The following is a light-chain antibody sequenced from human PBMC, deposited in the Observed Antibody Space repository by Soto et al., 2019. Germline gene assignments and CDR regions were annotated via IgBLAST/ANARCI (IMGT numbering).Light chain of an antibody. CDR1: QTVRNNY. CDR3: QQYGSSTGT. Sequence: EIVLTPSPGTLSLLAGERAPLSCRASQTVRNNYLAWYQQKPGQAPRLLIYDASGRATDIPDRFSGGGSGTDFTLTISRLEPEDFAVYYCQQYGSSTGTLGQGTKVDI. V-gene: IGKV3-20*01. CDR2: DAS. J-gene: IGKJ1*01.